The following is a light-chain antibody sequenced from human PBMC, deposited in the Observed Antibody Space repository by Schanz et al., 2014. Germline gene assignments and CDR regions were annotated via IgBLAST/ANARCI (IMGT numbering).Light chain of an antibody. Sequence: EIVLTQSPGTLSLSPGERATLSCRASQSVSSSYLAWYQQKPGQAPRLLINGASSRATGIPDRFSGSGSGTDFTLIISSLEPEDFAVYYCQQYDDSRRTFGQGTRVDIK. CDR1: QSVSSSY. CDR3: QQYDDSRRT. CDR2: GAS. J-gene: IGKJ1*01. V-gene: IGKV3-20*01.